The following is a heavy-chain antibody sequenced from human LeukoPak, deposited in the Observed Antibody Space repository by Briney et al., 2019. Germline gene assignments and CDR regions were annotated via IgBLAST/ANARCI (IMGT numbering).Heavy chain of an antibody. CDR1: GNTFTRYY. CDR2: INPSGGST. D-gene: IGHD5-18*01. J-gene: IGHJ4*02. Sequence: ASVKVSCKASGNTFTRYYMHWVRQAPGQGLEWMGIINPSGGSTTYAQKFQGRVTVTGDTSTSTVYMELSSLRFEDTAVYYCALPFRGYTYGSSGGGADYWGQGTLVTVSS. CDR3: ALPFRGYTYGSSGGGADY. V-gene: IGHV1-46*01.